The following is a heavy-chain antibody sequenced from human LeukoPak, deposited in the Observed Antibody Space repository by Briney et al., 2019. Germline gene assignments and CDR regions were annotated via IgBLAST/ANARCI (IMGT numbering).Heavy chain of an antibody. V-gene: IGHV3-11*01. D-gene: IGHD6-13*01. J-gene: IGHJ6*03. Sequence: TSGGSLRLSCAASGFTFSDYYMSWIRQAPGKGLEWVSYISRSGSTIYYADSVKGRFTISRDNSKNTLYLQMNSLRAEDTAVYYCAKDFIPYSSSLLDYYMDVWGKGTTVTISS. CDR1: GFTFSDYY. CDR2: ISRSGSTI. CDR3: AKDFIPYSSSLLDYYMDV.